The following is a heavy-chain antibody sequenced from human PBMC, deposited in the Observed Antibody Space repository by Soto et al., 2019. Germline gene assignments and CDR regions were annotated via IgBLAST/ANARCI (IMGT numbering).Heavy chain of an antibody. J-gene: IGHJ3*02. CDR3: TTEAYDNSGSLAFDI. V-gene: IGHV4-59*08. D-gene: IGHD3-22*01. Sequence: ETLSLTCTVSGGSITNYYYSWIRQPPGKGLEWIGYIFHTGTTSYNPSLKSRVTLSVDTSQSQFSLKLNSVTAADTAVYYCTTEAYDNSGSLAFDIWGPGTLVTVSS. CDR2: IFHTGTT. CDR1: GGSITNYY.